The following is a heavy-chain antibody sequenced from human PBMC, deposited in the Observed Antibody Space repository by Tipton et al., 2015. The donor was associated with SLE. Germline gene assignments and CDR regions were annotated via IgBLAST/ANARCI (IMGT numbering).Heavy chain of an antibody. Sequence: LRLSCTVSGVSVSNYYWSWIRLPPGKGLEWIGYIYYAGSTNYNPSLKSRVTISVDTSRNQFSLKLSSVTAADTAVYYCAGLYDYNNFRWFDPWGQGALVTVSS. CDR1: GVSVSNYY. V-gene: IGHV4-59*02. CDR3: AGLYDYNNFRWFDP. CDR2: IYYAGST. D-gene: IGHD4-11*01. J-gene: IGHJ5*02.